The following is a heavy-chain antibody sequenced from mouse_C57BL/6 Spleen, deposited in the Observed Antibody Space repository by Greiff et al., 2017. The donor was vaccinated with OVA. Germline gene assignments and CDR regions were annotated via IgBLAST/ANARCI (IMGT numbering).Heavy chain of an antibody. CDR2: INPSTGGT. D-gene: IGHD3-1*01. Sequence: EVQLQQSGPELVKPGASVKISCKASGYSFTGYYMNWVKQSPEKSLEWIGEINPSTGGTTYNQKFKAKATLTVDKSSSTAYMQLKSLTSEDSAVYYYARGGSSDYAMDYWGQGTSVTVSS. V-gene: IGHV1-42*01. J-gene: IGHJ4*01. CDR3: ARGGSSDYAMDY. CDR1: GYSFTGYY.